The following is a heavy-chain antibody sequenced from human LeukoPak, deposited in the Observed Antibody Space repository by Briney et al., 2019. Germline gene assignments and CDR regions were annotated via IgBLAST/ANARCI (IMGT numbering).Heavy chain of an antibody. CDR1: GFTFSSYG. CDR2: IWYDGSNK. V-gene: IGHV3-33*01. Sequence: GGSLRLSCAASGFTFSSYGMPWVRQAPGKGLEWVAVIWYDGSNKYYADSVKGRFTISRDNSKNTLYLQMNSLRAEDTAVYYCARGSVDTAMVSEYAFDIWGQGTMVTVSS. D-gene: IGHD5-18*01. J-gene: IGHJ3*02. CDR3: ARGSVDTAMVSEYAFDI.